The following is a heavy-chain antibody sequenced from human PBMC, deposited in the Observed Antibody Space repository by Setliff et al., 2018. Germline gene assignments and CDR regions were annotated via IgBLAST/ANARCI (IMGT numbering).Heavy chain of an antibody. V-gene: IGHV1-46*01. J-gene: IGHJ4*02. CDR2: INPGGGSA. D-gene: IGHD6-25*01. CDR1: GYTFTNYY. CDR3: ARGGMAAANRKGVFEY. Sequence: ASVKVSCKASGYTFTNYYIHWVRQTPGQGLEWMGIINPGGGSASYAEKFQGRVTMTRDTSTSTFYMEVNILRSDDTAVYHCARGGMAAANRKGVFEYWGQGTLVTVSS.